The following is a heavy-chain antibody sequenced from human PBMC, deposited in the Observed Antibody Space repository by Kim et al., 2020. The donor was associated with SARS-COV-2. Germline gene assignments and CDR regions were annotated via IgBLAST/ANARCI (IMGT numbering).Heavy chain of an antibody. CDR3: ARXRGHIGYDLYXY. CDR2: IKQDGIEK. CDR1: GFTFSSYW. Sequence: GGSLRLSCVDSGFTFSSYWMTWVRQAPGKGLEWVANIKQDGIEKYYLDSVKGRFTISRDNAKNSLYLQMNSLRAEDTAVYYCARXRGHIGYDLYXYWGRG. J-gene: IGHJ4*02. D-gene: IGHD5-12*01. V-gene: IGHV3-7*01.